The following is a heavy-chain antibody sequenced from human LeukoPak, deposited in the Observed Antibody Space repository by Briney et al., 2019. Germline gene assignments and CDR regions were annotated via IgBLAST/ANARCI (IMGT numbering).Heavy chain of an antibody. CDR1: EFTFSTYG. Sequence: GGSLRLSCAASEFTFSTYGMHWVRQAPGKGLEWVAFIRNDGSNKYHGDSVKGRFTISRDNSKNTLYLQMNSLRVEDTAVYYCAKAALGRGFCSTTCCFLDSRGQGTLVTVSS. J-gene: IGHJ4*02. D-gene: IGHD2-2*01. CDR2: IRNDGSNK. V-gene: IGHV3-30*02. CDR3: AKAALGRGFCSTTCCFLDS.